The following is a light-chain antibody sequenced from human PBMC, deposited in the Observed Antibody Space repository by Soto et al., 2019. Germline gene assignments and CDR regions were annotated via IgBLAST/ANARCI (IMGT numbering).Light chain of an antibody. CDR3: QQYGSSPLFT. Sequence: EIVLTQSPGTLSLSPGERATLSCRASQSVSSSYLAWYQQKPGQAPRLLIYGASSRATGLPDRFSGSGSGTYFTPTINSLEPEDFAVYYCQQYGSSPLFTFGPGTKVDIK. J-gene: IGKJ3*01. V-gene: IGKV3-20*01. CDR1: QSVSSSY. CDR2: GAS.